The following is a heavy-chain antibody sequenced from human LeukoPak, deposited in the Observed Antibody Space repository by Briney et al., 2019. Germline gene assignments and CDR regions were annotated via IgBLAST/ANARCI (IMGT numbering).Heavy chain of an antibody. CDR2: IYYSGST. Sequence: SQTLSLTCTVSGGSISSGDYYWSWVRQPPGKGLEWIGYIYYSGSTYYNPSLKSRVTISVDTSKNQFSLKLSSVTAADTAVYYCARWSGIAAARPQFYYYGMDVWGQGTTVTVSS. J-gene: IGHJ6*02. CDR1: GGSISSGDYY. V-gene: IGHV4-30-4*01. D-gene: IGHD6-13*01. CDR3: ARWSGIAAARPQFYYYGMDV.